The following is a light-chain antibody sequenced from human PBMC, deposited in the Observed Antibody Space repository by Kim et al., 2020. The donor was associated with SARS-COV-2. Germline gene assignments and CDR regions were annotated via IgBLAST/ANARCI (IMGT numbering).Light chain of an antibody. CDR1: SSDVCGYIL. V-gene: IGLV2-14*03. CDR2: DVS. Sequence: GQSITISCTGTSSDVCGYILVSWYQQQPGKAPKLIIYDVSLRPSGVSDRFSGSKSGNRASLTIFGLQAEDEADYYCTSYTSTSTLVFGGGTQLTVL. J-gene: IGLJ2*01. CDR3: TSYTSTSTLV.